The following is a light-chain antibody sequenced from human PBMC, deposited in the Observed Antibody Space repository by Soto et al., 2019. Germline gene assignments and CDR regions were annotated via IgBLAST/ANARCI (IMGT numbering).Light chain of an antibody. V-gene: IGKV3-15*01. CDR3: QQYNVSPLT. Sequence: EIVMTQSPATLSVAPGERATISCRASQSVSSNLAWYQQKPGQTPKLLIYVASTRATGIPARFSGSGSGTEFTRTISSLQSEDFAVYYGQQYNVSPLTFGGGTQVDFK. CDR2: VAS. CDR1: QSVSSN. J-gene: IGKJ4*01.